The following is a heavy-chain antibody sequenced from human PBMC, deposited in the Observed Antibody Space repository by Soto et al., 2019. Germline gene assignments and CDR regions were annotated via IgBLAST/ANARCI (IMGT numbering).Heavy chain of an antibody. CDR3: ALLRAGAITS. CDR2: INPGGGST. Sequence: ASVTVSCKTSVYTFTINYMHWVRQAPGQGLEWMGLINPGGGSTTYPQKFQGRVSMTTDTSTSTVYMELSSLRSEDTAVYYCALLRAGAITSRGQGTLVTVSS. J-gene: IGHJ4*02. CDR1: VYTFTINY. D-gene: IGHD3-16*01. V-gene: IGHV1-46*03.